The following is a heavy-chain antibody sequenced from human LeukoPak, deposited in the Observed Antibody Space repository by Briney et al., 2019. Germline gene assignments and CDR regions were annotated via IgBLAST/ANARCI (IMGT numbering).Heavy chain of an antibody. CDR1: GCSISSGSYY. Sequence: PSQTLFLTCTVSGCSISSGSYYWTCFLQPAGKGLEWIVRIYTSGSTNDNPSLKSRVTISVDTSKNQFSLKLISVTAAASPVYYCERETRSGGSLLRGNWLDPWGQGTLVTVSS. J-gene: IGHJ5*02. CDR2: IYTSGST. D-gene: IGHD2-15*01. V-gene: IGHV4-61*02. CDR3: ERETRSGGSLLRGNWLDP.